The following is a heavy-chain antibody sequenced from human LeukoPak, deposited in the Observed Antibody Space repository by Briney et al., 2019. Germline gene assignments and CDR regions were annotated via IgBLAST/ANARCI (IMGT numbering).Heavy chain of an antibody. CDR3: ARAPFSSGWYST. V-gene: IGHV4-34*01. CDR2: INHSGST. CDR1: GGSFIGYY. J-gene: IGHJ3*01. Sequence: PSETLSLTCAVYGGSFIGYYWSWIRQPPGKGLEWIGEINHSGSTNYNPSLKSRVTISVDTSKNQFSLKLSSVTAADTAVYYCARAPFSSGWYSTWGQGTMVTVSS. D-gene: IGHD6-19*01.